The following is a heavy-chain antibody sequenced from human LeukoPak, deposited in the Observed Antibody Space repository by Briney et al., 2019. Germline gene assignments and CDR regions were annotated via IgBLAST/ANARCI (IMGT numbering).Heavy chain of an antibody. CDR2: INSDGSST. Sequence: GGSLRLSCAASGFTFSSYAMHWVRQAPGKGLVWVSRINSDGSSTSYADSVKGRFTISRDNAKNTLYLQMNSLRAEDTAVYYCARVSQKRGYSYGYYFDYWGQGTLVTVSS. D-gene: IGHD5-18*01. CDR1: GFTFSSYA. J-gene: IGHJ4*02. V-gene: IGHV3-74*01. CDR3: ARVSQKRGYSYGYYFDY.